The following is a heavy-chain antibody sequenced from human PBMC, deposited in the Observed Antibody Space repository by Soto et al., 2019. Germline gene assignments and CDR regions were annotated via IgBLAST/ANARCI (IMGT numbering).Heavy chain of an antibody. D-gene: IGHD3-10*01. V-gene: IGHV1-69*13. CDR3: ARDLPYYYGSGSSDY. CDR1: GGTFSSYA. J-gene: IGHJ4*02. Sequence: GASVKVSCKASGGTFSSYAISWVRQAPGQGLEWMGGIIPIFGTANYAQKFQGRVTITADESTSAAYMELSSLRSEDTAVYYCARDLPYYYGSGSSDYWGQGTLVTVSS. CDR2: IIPIFGTA.